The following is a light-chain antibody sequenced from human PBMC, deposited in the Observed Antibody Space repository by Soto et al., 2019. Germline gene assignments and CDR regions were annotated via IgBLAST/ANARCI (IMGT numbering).Light chain of an antibody. J-gene: IGLJ1*01. CDR2: EVS. Sequence: QSGLTLPPSVSGSPGQSVTISCTGTSSDVGSYNRVSWYQQPPGTAPKLMIYEVSNRPSGVPDRFSGSKSGNTASLTISGLQAEDEADYYCSLYTSSSTLGVFGTGTKVTVL. CDR1: SSDVGSYNR. V-gene: IGLV2-18*01. CDR3: SLYTSSSTLGV.